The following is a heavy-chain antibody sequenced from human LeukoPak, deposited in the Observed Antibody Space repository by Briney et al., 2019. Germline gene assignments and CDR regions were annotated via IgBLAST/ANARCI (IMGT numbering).Heavy chain of an antibody. CDR1: GYTFTSYY. J-gene: IGHJ4*02. CDR2: INPNSGGT. Sequence: GASVKVSCKASGYTFTSYYMHWVRQAPGQGLEWMGWINPNSGGTNFAQKFQGRVSMTRDTSISTAYMELRRLRSDDTAVFYCARELGSGYYRYFDYWGQGTLVTVSS. D-gene: IGHD3-22*01. V-gene: IGHV1-2*02. CDR3: ARELGSGYYRYFDY.